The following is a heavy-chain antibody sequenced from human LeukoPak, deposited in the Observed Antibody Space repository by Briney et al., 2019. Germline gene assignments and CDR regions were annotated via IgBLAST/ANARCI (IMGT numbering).Heavy chain of an antibody. D-gene: IGHD3-22*01. CDR1: GFTFSTFA. Sequence: PGGSLRLSCAASGFTFSTFAMIWVRQPPGKGLEWVSVIYSGGSIYYADSVKGRFTISRDNSKNTLYLQMNSLRAEDTAVYYCASDYYDSSGYYDYWGQGTLVTVSS. J-gene: IGHJ4*02. CDR3: ASDYYDSSGYYDY. CDR2: IYSGGSI. V-gene: IGHV3-66*01.